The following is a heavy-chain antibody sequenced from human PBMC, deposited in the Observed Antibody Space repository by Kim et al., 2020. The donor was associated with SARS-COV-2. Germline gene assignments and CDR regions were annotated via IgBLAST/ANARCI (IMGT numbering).Heavy chain of an antibody. Sequence: SETLSLTCTVSGGSISSSSYYWGWIRQPPGKGLEWIGSIYYSGSTYYNPSLKSRVTISVDTSKNQFSLKLSSVTAADTAVYYCARTATQQLVFMDVWGQGTTVTVSS. CDR2: IYYSGST. CDR1: GGSISSSSYY. CDR3: ARTATQQLVFMDV. J-gene: IGHJ6*02. V-gene: IGHV4-39*01. D-gene: IGHD6-13*01.